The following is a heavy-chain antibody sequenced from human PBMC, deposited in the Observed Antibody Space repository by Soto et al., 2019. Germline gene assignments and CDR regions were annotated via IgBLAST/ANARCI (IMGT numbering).Heavy chain of an antibody. D-gene: IGHD3-3*01. Sequence: PGGSLRLSCAASGFTFDDYGMSWVRQAPGKGLEWVSGINWNGGSTGYADSVKGRFTISRDNAKNSLYLQMNSLRAEDTAVYYCANERFLEWLAAFHIWGQGTTVTVSS. CDR1: GFTFDDYG. V-gene: IGHV3-20*04. J-gene: IGHJ6*02. CDR2: INWNGGST. CDR3: ANERFLEWLAAFHI.